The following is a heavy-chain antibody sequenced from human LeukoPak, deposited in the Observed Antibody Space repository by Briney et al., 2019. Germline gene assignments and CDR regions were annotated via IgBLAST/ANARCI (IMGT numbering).Heavy chain of an antibody. V-gene: IGHV6-1*01. Sequence: SQTLSLTCAISGDSLSNNNVAWNWIRQSPSRGLEWLGRTYYRSKWNTDYAVSVKSRITINSDTSKNQFSLQLNSVTPEDTAVYYCAMGCYSSFDYWDQGTLVTVSS. D-gene: IGHD5-18*01. CDR3: AMGCYSSFDY. J-gene: IGHJ4*02. CDR1: GDSLSNNNVA. CDR2: TYYRSKWNT.